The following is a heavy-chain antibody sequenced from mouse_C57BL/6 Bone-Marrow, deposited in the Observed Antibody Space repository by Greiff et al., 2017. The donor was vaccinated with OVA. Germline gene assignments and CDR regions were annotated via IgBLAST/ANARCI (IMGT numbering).Heavy chain of an antibody. CDR1: GYTFTSYW. J-gene: IGHJ3*01. V-gene: IGHV1-59*01. D-gene: IGHD2-1*01. CDR2: IDPSDSYT. CDR3: AFYGNYFAY. Sequence: VQLQQSGPELVKPGASVKMSCKASGYTFTSYWMHWVKQRPGQGLEWIGVIDPSDSYTNYNQKFKGKATLTVDTSSSTAYMQLSSLTSEDSAVYYCAFYGNYFAYWGQGTLVTVSA.